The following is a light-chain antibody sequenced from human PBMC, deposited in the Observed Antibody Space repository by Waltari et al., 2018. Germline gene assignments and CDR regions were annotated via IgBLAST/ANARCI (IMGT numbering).Light chain of an antibody. V-gene: IGLV3-10*01. CDR1: EVQRTY. J-gene: IGLJ1*01. CDR3: YSSDSTGLRV. CDR2: EDT. Sequence: SYELTQPPSVSVSPGQPARITCSWHEVQRTYPYWFQRKSGQAPGMVIEEDTKRTTGIPGRFSGSSSGTVATLTISGAQVDDEADYYCYSSDSTGLRVFGGGTTV.